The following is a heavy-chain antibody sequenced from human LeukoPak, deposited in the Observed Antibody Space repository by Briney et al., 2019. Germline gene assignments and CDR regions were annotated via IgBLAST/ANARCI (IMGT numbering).Heavy chain of an antibody. J-gene: IGHJ4*02. CDR1: GFTFSNAW. V-gene: IGHV3-11*04. D-gene: IGHD2-2*01. CDR3: ARDGGRDCSGTSCYALVFDY. CDR2: ISSSGSSI. Sequence: PGGSLRLSCAASGFTFSNAWMSWVRQAPGKGLDWISYISSSGSSIYYADSVRGRFTISRDNAKNSLYLQMNSLRAEDTAVYYCARDGGRDCSGTSCYALVFDYWGQGILVTVSS.